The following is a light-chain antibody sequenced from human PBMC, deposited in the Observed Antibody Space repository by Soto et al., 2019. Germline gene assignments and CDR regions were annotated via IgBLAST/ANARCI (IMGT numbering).Light chain of an antibody. CDR3: CSYVNAPDI. V-gene: IGLV2-11*01. Sequence: HSVLAQPRSVSGSPGQLLTISCTGTSSDVDDYRYVSSYQQYPGKAPKLVIYDGTKRPSGVPDRFSGSNSGNTASLTISGLQAEDEADYYCCSYVNAPDIFGTGTKVTV. CDR2: DGT. CDR1: SSDVDDYRY. J-gene: IGLJ1*01.